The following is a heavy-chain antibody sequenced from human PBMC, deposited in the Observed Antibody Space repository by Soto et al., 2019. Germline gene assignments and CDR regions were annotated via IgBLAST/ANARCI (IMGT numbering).Heavy chain of an antibody. CDR1: GGTFSSYT. V-gene: IGHV1-69*02. D-gene: IGHD6-13*01. CDR2: IIPILGIA. CDR3: ARYIAAAGTDYYYGMDV. J-gene: IGHJ6*02. Sequence: QVQLVQSGAEVKKPGSSVKVSCKASGGTFSSYTISWVRQAPGQGLEWMGRIIPILGIANYAQKFQGRVTITADKSTSTAYMELSSLRSEDTAVYYCARYIAAAGTDYYYGMDVWGQGTTVTVSS.